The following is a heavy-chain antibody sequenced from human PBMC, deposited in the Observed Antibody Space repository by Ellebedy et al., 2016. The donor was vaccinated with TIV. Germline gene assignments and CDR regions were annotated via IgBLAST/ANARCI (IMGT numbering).Heavy chain of an antibody. J-gene: IGHJ4*02. V-gene: IGHV3-15*07. CDR2: FKSESNGGTT. CDR1: GLTLSNAY. D-gene: IGHD3-10*01. CDR3: ERESGRHRSSDNDY. Sequence: PGGSLRLSCAASGLTLSNAYMNWVRQAPGKGPEWVGRFKSESNGGTTDYIAPVDGRFHISRDDSKTTLYPQMNSLKTEDTAIYYCERESGRHRSSDNDYWGQGTLVTVSS.